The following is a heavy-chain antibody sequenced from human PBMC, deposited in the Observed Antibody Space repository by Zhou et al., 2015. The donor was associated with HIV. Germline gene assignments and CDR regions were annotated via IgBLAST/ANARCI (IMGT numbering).Heavy chain of an antibody. D-gene: IGHD2-15*01. CDR3: AKGGVVRQEGLHYYHYDMDV. V-gene: IGHV1-69*06. CDR2: IIPMFGTA. Sequence: QVQLVQSGAAVREPGSSVRVSCKASGGIFSRHTVSWVRQAPGQGLEWMGGIIPMFGTANYAQKFQGRVTITADKSTSTAYMELSSLRSEDTAVYYCAKGGVVRQEGLHYYHYDMDVWGQGTTVTVSS. J-gene: IGHJ6*02. CDR1: GGIFSRHT.